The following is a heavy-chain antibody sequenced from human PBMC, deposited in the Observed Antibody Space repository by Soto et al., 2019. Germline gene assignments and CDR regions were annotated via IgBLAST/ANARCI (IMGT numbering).Heavy chain of an antibody. CDR1: GFTFSSYG. V-gene: IGHV3-30*18. J-gene: IGHJ4*02. Sequence: GGSLRLSCAASGFTFSSYGMHWVRQAPGKGLEWVAVISYDGSNKYYADSVKGRFTISRDNSKNTLYLQMNSLRAEDTAVYYCAKGVAGTRPLDYWGQGTLVTVSS. CDR2: ISYDGSNK. D-gene: IGHD6-19*01. CDR3: AKGVAGTRPLDY.